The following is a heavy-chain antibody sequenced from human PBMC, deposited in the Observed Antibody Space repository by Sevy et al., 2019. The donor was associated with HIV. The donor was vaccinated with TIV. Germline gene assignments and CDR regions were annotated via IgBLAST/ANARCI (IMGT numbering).Heavy chain of an antibody. Sequence: SETLSLTCTVSGGSISSYYWSWIRQPPGKGLEWIGHIYYSGSTNYNPSLKSRVTISVDTSKNQFSLKLSSVTAADTAVYYCARWMGGDCDESPCYYYSMDVWGQGTTVTVSS. CDR2: IYYSGST. CDR1: GGSISSYY. D-gene: IGHD2-21*02. J-gene: IGHJ6*02. V-gene: IGHV4-59*01. CDR3: ARWMGGDCDESPCYYYSMDV.